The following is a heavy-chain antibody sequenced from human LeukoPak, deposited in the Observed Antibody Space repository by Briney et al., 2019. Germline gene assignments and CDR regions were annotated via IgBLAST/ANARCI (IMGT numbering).Heavy chain of an antibody. CDR1: RGTFSSYA. CDR3: ARSWWGTDWLLYENWFDP. J-gene: IGHJ5*02. Sequence: ASVKVSCKASRGTFSSYAISWVRQAPGQGLEWMGMINPSGGSTKYAQEFQGRLTMTRDTSTSTVYMELSSLRSEDTALYYCARSWWGTDWLLYENWFDPWGQGTLVTVSS. D-gene: IGHD3/OR15-3a*01. CDR2: INPSGGST. V-gene: IGHV1-46*01.